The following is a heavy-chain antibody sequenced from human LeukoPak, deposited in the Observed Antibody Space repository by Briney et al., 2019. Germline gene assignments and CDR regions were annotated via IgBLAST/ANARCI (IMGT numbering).Heavy chain of an antibody. D-gene: IGHD3-22*01. CDR3: ARVSGYMIEDYFDY. CDR2: IYYSGST. Sequence: SETLSLTCTVSGGSISSYYWSWIRQPPGKGLEWIGYIYYSGSTNYNPSLKSRVTISVDTSKNQFSLKLRSVTAADTAVYYCARVSGYMIEDYFDYWGQGILVTVSS. CDR1: GGSISSYY. V-gene: IGHV4-59*01. J-gene: IGHJ4*02.